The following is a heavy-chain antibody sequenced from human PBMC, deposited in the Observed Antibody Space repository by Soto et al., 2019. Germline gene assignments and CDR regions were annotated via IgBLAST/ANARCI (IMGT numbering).Heavy chain of an antibody. Sequence: GWSLRLSCTSSVFTLQNYAMAWVRQAPGKGLEWVSTLIGGHYGTAYSYSVKGRFTVSRDNSKNCLYLQMNSLGVEDTATYFCAKGKSTGDIDWFDPWGQGSLVTVSS. J-gene: IGHJ5*02. D-gene: IGHD3-10*01. CDR3: AKGKSTGDIDWFDP. CDR2: LIGGHYGT. V-gene: IGHV3-23*01. CDR1: VFTLQNYA.